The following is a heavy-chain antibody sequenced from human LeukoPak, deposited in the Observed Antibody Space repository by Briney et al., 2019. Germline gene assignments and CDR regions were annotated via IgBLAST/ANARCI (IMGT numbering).Heavy chain of an antibody. CDR1: GFTFSSYS. Sequence: PGGSLRLSCAASGFTFSSYSINWVRQAPGKGLEWVSSISSSGTYVYYADSVKGRFTISRDNAKNSLYLQMNSLRVEDTAVYYCARDLGYCSSTSCYNRWFDPWGQGTLVTVSS. D-gene: IGHD2-2*02. V-gene: IGHV3-21*01. CDR3: ARDLGYCSSTSCYNRWFDP. CDR2: ISSSGTYV. J-gene: IGHJ5*02.